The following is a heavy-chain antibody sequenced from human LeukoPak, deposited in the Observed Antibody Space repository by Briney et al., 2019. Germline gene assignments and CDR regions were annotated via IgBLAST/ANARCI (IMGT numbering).Heavy chain of an antibody. J-gene: IGHJ4*02. CDR2: IIPTFGTA. Sequence: SVKVSCKASGGTFSSYAISWVRQAPGQGLELMGGIIPTFGTANYAQKFQGRVTITTDESTSTAYMELSSLRSEDTAVYYCARVPYYDILTGYYSLDYWGQGTLVTVSS. V-gene: IGHV1-69*05. CDR3: ARVPYYDILTGYYSLDY. D-gene: IGHD3-9*01. CDR1: GGTFSSYA.